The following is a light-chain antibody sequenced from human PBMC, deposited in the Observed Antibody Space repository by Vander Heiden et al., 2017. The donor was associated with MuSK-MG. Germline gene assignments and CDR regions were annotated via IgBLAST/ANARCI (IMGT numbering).Light chain of an antibody. CDR1: QSVSIY. Sequence: EIVLTQSPATLSLSPGERATLSCRASQSVSIYLAWYQQKPGQAPRLLIYDASNRATGIPARFSGSGSGTDFTLTISSREPEDFAVYYCQQRSNWPPYTFGQGTKLEIK. CDR3: QQRSNWPPYT. CDR2: DAS. V-gene: IGKV3-11*01. J-gene: IGKJ2*01.